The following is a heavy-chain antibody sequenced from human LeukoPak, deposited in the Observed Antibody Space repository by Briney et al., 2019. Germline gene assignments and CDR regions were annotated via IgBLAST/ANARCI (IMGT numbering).Heavy chain of an antibody. V-gene: IGHV4-34*01. CDR1: GGSFSGCY. D-gene: IGHD2-21*02. Sequence: SETLSLTCAVYGGSFSGCYWCWSRQPPGGGREWSGEINHSGSTNYNPSLQSRGTISVDTSKNQFSLKLSSVTAEGTAVYYCATSVDCGGDCSTNWFDPWGQGTLVTVSS. J-gene: IGHJ5*02. CDR3: ATSVDCGGDCSTNWFDP. CDR2: INHSGST.